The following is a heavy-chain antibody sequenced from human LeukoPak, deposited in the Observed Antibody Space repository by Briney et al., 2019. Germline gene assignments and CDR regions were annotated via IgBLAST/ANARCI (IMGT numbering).Heavy chain of an antibody. CDR1: GFTFSSYS. CDR2: ISTSSGTI. CDR3: ARTLTGMAVAGPKGFDY. D-gene: IGHD6-19*01. V-gene: IGHV3-48*02. J-gene: IGHJ4*02. Sequence: PGGSLRLSCAASGFTFSSYSMNWVRQAPGKGLEWVSYISTSSGTIYYADFVKGRFTISRDNAKNSLYLQMNSLRDEDTAVYYCARTLTGMAVAGPKGFDYWGQGSLVTVSS.